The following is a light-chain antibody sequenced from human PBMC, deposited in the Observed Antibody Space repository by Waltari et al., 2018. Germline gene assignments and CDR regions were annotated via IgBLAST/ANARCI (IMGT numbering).Light chain of an antibody. CDR3: MQGTYWPRT. V-gene: IGKV2-30*02. CDR1: QGLVHSDGNTY. J-gene: IGKJ1*01. CDR2: KVS. Sequence: DVVMTQSPLSLPVTLGQPASISCRSSQGLVHSDGNTYLNWFQQGPGQSPRRLIYKVSNRDSGVPDRFSGSGSGTDFTLKISRVEAEDVGVYFCMQGTYWPRTFGQGTKVEIK.